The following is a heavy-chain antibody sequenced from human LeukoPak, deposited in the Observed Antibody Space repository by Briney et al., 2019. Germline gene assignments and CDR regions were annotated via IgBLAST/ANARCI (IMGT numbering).Heavy chain of an antibody. V-gene: IGHV1-18*04. Sequence: GASVKVSCKASGYTFTSYGISWVRQAPGQGLEWMGWISAYNGNTNYAQKLQGRVTMTTDTSTSTAYMELRSLRSDDTAVYYCARVDLPAAADAFDIWGQGTMVTVSS. CDR1: GYTFTSYG. J-gene: IGHJ3*02. CDR2: ISAYNGNT. CDR3: ARVDLPAAADAFDI. D-gene: IGHD6-13*01.